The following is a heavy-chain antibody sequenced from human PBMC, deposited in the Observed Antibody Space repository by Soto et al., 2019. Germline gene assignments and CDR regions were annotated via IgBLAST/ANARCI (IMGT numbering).Heavy chain of an antibody. CDR3: ARQMGMITFGGVIATFDY. J-gene: IGHJ4*02. CDR1: GGSISSYY. V-gene: IGHV4-59*08. CDR2: IYYSGST. D-gene: IGHD3-16*02. Sequence: PSETLSLTCAVYGGSISSYYWSWIRQPPGKGLEWIGYIYYSGSTNYNPSLKSRVTISVDTSKNQFSLKLSSVTAADTAVYYCARQMGMITFGGVIATFDYWGQGTLVTVSS.